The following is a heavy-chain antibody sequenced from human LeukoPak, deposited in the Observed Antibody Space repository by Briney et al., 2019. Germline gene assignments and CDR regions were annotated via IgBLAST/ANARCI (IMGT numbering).Heavy chain of an antibody. J-gene: IGHJ5*02. CDR2: IYHSGST. CDR3: ARRISGAWFDP. D-gene: IGHD2-15*01. Sequence: PSETLSLTCSVSGFSISSGYYWGWLRQPPGKGLDWIGIIYHSGSTYYNPSLKSRVTMSVDTSKNQFSLKLSSVTAADTAVYYCARRISGAWFDPWGQGTLVTVSS. V-gene: IGHV4-38-2*02. CDR1: GFSISSGYY.